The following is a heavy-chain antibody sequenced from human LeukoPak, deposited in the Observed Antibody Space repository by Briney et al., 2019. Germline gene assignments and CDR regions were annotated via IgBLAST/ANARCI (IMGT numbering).Heavy chain of an antibody. V-gene: IGHV3-7*01. Sequence: PGGSLTLSCAASVFTFSSHWTSWVRRAPGKGLEGVGNIKQDGSEKYYVVSVKGRFTSSRDNAKNSLYLQMNSLRAEDTAVYYCAREAYYYYMDVWGKGTTVTVSS. CDR3: AREAYYYYMDV. CDR1: VFTFSSHW. CDR2: IKQDGSEK. J-gene: IGHJ6*03.